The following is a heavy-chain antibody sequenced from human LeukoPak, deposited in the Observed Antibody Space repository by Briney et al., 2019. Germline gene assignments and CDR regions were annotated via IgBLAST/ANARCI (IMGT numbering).Heavy chain of an antibody. J-gene: IGHJ6*04. Sequence: PGGSLRLSCAASGFTVSSNYMSWVRQAPGKGLEWVSVIYSGGSTYYADSVKGRFTISRDNSKNTLYLQMNGLRAEDTAVYYCAREGPMVRGMDVWGKGTTVTVSS. CDR2: IYSGGST. D-gene: IGHD3-10*01. CDR3: AREGPMVRGMDV. CDR1: GFTVSSNY. V-gene: IGHV3-66*02.